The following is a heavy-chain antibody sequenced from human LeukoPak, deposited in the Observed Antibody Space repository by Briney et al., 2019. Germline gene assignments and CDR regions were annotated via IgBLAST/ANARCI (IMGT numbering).Heavy chain of an antibody. CDR2: FYYSGDT. D-gene: IGHD3-10*01. CDR3: QLWFGELRHFDY. J-gene: IGHJ4*02. V-gene: IGHV4-59*01. Sequence: SETLSLTCNVSGDSIRGFYWGWIRQPPGKGLEWIGYFYYSGDTNYNPALESRVIISVDTSKNQFSLKLSSLTAADTAVYYCQLWFGELRHFDYWGQGTLVTVSS. CDR1: GDSIRGFY.